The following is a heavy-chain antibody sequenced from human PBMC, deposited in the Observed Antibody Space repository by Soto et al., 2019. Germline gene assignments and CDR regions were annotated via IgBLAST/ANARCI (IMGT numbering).Heavy chain of an antibody. CDR3: ARGAKYYGSGSYYNRPPLNAFDI. CDR2: INHSGST. J-gene: IGHJ3*02. V-gene: IGHV4-34*01. CDR1: GGSFSGYY. D-gene: IGHD3-10*01. Sequence: SETLSLTCAVYGGSFSGYYWSWIRQPPGKGLEWIGEINHSGSTNYNPSLKSRVTISVDTSKNQFSLKLSSVTAADTAVYYCARGAKYYGSGSYYNRPPLNAFDIWGQGTMVTVSS.